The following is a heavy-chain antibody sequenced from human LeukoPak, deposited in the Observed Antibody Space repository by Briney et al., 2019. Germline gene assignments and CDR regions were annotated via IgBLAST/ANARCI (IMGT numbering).Heavy chain of an antibody. CDR3: ARYYYDSSGYYSVNWFDP. CDR1: GGSISNYY. J-gene: IGHJ5*02. Sequence: PSETLSLTCTVSGGSISNYYWSWIRQPPGKGLEWIGYIYYSGSTNYNPSLKSRVTISVETSKNQFSLQLSSVTAADTAVYYCARYYYDSSGYYSVNWFDPWGQGTLVTVSS. CDR2: IYYSGST. D-gene: IGHD3-22*01. V-gene: IGHV4-59*01.